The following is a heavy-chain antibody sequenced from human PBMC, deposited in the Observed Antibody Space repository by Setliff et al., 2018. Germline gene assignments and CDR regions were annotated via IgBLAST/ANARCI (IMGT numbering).Heavy chain of an antibody. D-gene: IGHD6-6*01. CDR3: VREGVDRRSSTDYRYYMDV. CDR1: GFGFTTFG. CDR2: TIPMFGTT. V-gene: IGHV1-69*05. Sequence: SVKVSCKTSGFGFTTFGFSWVRQAPGQGLEWMGGTIPMFGTTEYAQKFQGRLTIITDESTNTTFMQLSSLRSDDTAVYYCVREGVDRRSSTDYRYYMDVWGKGTTVTVSS. J-gene: IGHJ6*03.